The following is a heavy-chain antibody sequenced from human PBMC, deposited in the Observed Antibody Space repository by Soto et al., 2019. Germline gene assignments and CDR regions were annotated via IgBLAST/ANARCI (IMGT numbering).Heavy chain of an antibody. CDR2: ISHDGSNK. J-gene: IGHJ6*02. CDR1: GFTFSSYG. D-gene: IGHD6-25*01. CDR3: GKDRRLNCCDGMDV. Sequence: QVQLVESGGGVVQPGRSLRLSCAAAGFTFSSYGMHWVRQAPGKGLEWVAVISHDGSNKYYADSVKGRFTISRDNSKNTLYRQMISLRAEDMAVFYCGKDRRLNCCDGMDVWGQGTGVTVSS. V-gene: IGHV3-30*18.